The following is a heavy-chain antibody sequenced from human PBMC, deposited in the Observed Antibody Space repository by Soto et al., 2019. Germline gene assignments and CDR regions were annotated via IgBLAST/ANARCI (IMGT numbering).Heavy chain of an antibody. V-gene: IGHV4-34*01. D-gene: IGHD3-22*01. Sequence: PSETLSLTCAVYGGSFSGYYWSWIRQPPGKGLEWIGEINHSGSTNYNPSLKSRVTISVDTSKNQFSLKLSSVTAADTAVYYCARVWKNYDSSGNNWFDPWGQGTLVTVSS. J-gene: IGHJ5*02. CDR3: ARVWKNYDSSGNNWFDP. CDR1: GGSFSGYY. CDR2: INHSGST.